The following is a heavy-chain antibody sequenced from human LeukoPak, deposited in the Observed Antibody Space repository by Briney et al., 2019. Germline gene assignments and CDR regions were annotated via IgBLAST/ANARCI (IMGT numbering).Heavy chain of an antibody. D-gene: IGHD3-3*01. CDR1: GGSFIGYY. J-gene: IGHJ5*02. CDR3: ARSISLRVWSRYSNWFDP. CDR2: INHSGST. V-gene: IGHV4-34*01. Sequence: SETLSLTCAVYGGSFIGYYWSWIGQPPGKGLEWIGEINHSGSTNYNPSLKSRVTISVDTSKNQSSLKLSSVTAADTAVYYCARSISLRVWSRYSNWFDPWGQGTLVTVSS.